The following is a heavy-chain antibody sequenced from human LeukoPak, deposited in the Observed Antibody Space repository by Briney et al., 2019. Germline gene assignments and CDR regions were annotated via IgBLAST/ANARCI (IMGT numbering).Heavy chain of an antibody. Sequence: GGSLRLSCSASGFTFSSYGMHWVRQAPGKGLEWVAFIRYDGSNKYYADSVKGRFTISRDNSKNTLYLQMNSLRAEDTAVYYCAKDSVTGDSEYFQHWGQGTLVTVSS. D-gene: IGHD2-21*02. CDR1: GFTFSSYG. CDR2: IRYDGSNK. J-gene: IGHJ1*01. V-gene: IGHV3-30*02. CDR3: AKDSVTGDSEYFQH.